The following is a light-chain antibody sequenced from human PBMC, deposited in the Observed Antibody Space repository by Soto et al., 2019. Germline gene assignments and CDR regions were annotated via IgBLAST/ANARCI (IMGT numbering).Light chain of an antibody. CDR1: PSVSSSY. V-gene: IGKV3-20*01. CDR3: QQYGSSPPVT. CDR2: GAS. Sequence: EIVLTQSPGTLSLSPGERVTLSCRASPSVSSSYLAWYQQKPGQAPRLLIYGASSRATGIPDRFSGSGSGTDYTLTITRLEPEDFAVYYCQQYGSSPPVTFGGGTKVDIK. J-gene: IGKJ4*01.